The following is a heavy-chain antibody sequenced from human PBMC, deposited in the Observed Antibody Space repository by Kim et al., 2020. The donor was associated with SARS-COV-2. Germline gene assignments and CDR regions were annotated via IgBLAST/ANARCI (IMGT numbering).Heavy chain of an antibody. CDR2: INHSGST. CDR3: ARGLWVYSYGAYYYYMDV. CDR1: GGSFSGYY. J-gene: IGHJ6*03. V-gene: IGHV4-34*01. D-gene: IGHD5-18*01. Sequence: SETLSLTCAVYGGSFSGYYWSWIRQPPGKGLEWIGEINHSGSTNYNPSLKSRDTISVDTSKNQFSLKLSSVTAADTAVYYCARGLWVYSYGAYYYYMDVWGKGTTVTVSS.